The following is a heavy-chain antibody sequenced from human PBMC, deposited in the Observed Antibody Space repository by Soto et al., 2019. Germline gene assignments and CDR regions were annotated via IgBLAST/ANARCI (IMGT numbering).Heavy chain of an antibody. Sequence: EVQLLESGGDLVQPGGSLRLSCVASGITFGSRAMSWVRQAPGEGLEWVSTIGSVGGDTYYADSVKGWFTISRDDSKNTLLLQMNSLRAEDTAVYYCVKDRMAYNSVWDPFDIWGQGTMVTVSS. V-gene: IGHV3-23*01. D-gene: IGHD1-20*01. J-gene: IGHJ3*02. CDR3: VKDRMAYNSVWDPFDI. CDR1: GITFGSRA. CDR2: IGSVGGDT.